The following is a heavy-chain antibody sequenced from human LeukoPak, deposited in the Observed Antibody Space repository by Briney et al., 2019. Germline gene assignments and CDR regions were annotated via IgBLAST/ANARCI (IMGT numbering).Heavy chain of an antibody. V-gene: IGHV4-59*01. Sequence: PSETLFLTCTVSGGSISSYYWSWIRQPPGKGLEWIGYIYYSGSTNYNPSLKSRVTISVDTSKDQFSLKLSSVTAADTAVYYCARGASTSHDYWGQGTLVTVSS. CDR3: ARGASTSHDY. CDR1: GGSISSYY. CDR2: IYYSGST. J-gene: IGHJ4*02. D-gene: IGHD5-24*01.